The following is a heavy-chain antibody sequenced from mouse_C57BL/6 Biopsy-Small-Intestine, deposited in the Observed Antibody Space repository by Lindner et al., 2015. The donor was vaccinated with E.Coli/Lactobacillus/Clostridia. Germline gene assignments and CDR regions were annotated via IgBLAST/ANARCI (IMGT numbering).Heavy chain of an antibody. D-gene: IGHD2-3*01. V-gene: IGHV1-39*01. CDR2: INPNYGTT. J-gene: IGHJ1*03. CDR3: ARSGWEGWYFDV. Sequence: VQLQESGPELVKPGASVKISCKASGYSFTDYNMNWVKQSNGKSLEWIGLINPNYGTTSYNQNFKGKATLTVDQSSSTAYMQFNSLTFEDSAVYYCARSGWEGWYFDVWGTGTTVTVSS. CDR1: GYSFTDYN.